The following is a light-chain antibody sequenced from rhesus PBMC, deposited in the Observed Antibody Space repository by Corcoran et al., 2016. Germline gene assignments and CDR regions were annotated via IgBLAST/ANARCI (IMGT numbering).Light chain of an antibody. CDR2: KAS. J-gene: IGKJ1*01. CDR3: QQYSSSPWT. Sequence: DIQMTQSPSSLSASVGDKVTITCRASQGISSWLAWYQQKPGKAPKLLIYKASSLQSGVPSRFSGSGSGTDCTLTISSLQSEDFATYYCQQYSSSPWTLGQGTKVEIK. CDR1: QGISSW. V-gene: IGKV1-22*01.